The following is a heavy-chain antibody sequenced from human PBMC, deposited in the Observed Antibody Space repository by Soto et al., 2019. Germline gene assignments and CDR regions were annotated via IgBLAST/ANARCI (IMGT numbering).Heavy chain of an antibody. CDR1: GFTFSRFD. Sequence: EVQLVESGGGLVQPGGSLRLSCAASGFTFSRFDLHWVRQAPGKGLEWISYISSSGSNAYYASSVEGRFTISRDNANNAVYLQMDSLRYEDTALYYCTSAAWFPYLSFYWGQGALVTVSS. CDR2: ISSSGSNA. D-gene: IGHD3-10*01. J-gene: IGHJ4*02. CDR3: TSAAWFPYLSFY. V-gene: IGHV3-48*03.